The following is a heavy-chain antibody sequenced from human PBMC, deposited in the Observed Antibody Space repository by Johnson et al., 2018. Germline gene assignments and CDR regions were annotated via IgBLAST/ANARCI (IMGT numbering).Heavy chain of an antibody. J-gene: IGHJ3*02. Sequence: QWVRQAPGXGLEWVAVISYDGSEKYYGDSVKGRFTISRDNSKSTLYLQMNGLRADDTALYYCARPGYSDSSGYPGAFDIWGQGTMVTVSS. V-gene: IGHV3-30*03. CDR2: ISYDGSEK. CDR3: ARPGYSDSSGYPGAFDI. D-gene: IGHD3-22*01.